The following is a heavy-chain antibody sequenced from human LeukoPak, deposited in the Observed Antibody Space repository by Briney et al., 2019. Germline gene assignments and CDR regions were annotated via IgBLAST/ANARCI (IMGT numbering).Heavy chain of an antibody. V-gene: IGHV4-38-2*02. CDR1: GYSISSGYY. J-gene: IGHJ5*02. Sequence: SETLSLTCTVSGYSISSGYYWGWIRQPPGKGLEWIGSIYHSGSTYYNSSLKSRVTISVDTSKNQFSLKLSSVTAADTAVYYCAREVVVVAAVWFDPWGQGTLVTVSS. CDR2: IYHSGST. D-gene: IGHD2-15*01. CDR3: AREVVVVAAVWFDP.